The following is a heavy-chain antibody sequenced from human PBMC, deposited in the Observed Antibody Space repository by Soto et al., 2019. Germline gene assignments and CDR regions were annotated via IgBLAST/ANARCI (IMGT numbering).Heavy chain of an antibody. Sequence: GGSLRLSCAASGFTFSSYGMHWVRQAPGKGLEWVAVISYDGSNKYYADSVKGRFTISRDNSKNTLYLQMNSLRAEDTAVYYCAKDPQEYSSGWYGKTAWGQGTLVTVSS. V-gene: IGHV3-30*18. J-gene: IGHJ5*02. CDR2: ISYDGSNK. CDR1: GFTFSSYG. D-gene: IGHD6-19*01. CDR3: AKDPQEYSSGWYGKTA.